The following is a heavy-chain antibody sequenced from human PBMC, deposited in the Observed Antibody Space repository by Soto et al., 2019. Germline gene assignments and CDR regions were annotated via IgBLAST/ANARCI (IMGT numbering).Heavy chain of an antibody. J-gene: IGHJ6*02. CDR2: ISGSGGST. CDR1: GFTFSSYA. D-gene: IGHD3-3*01. V-gene: IGHV3-23*01. Sequence: GGSLRLSCAASGFTFSSYAMSWVRQAPGKGLEWVSAISGSGGSTYYADSVKGRFTISRDNSKNTLYLQMNSLRAEDTAVYYCAKALRFLEWSTDYYYYGMDVWGQGTTVTVSS. CDR3: AKALRFLEWSTDYYYYGMDV.